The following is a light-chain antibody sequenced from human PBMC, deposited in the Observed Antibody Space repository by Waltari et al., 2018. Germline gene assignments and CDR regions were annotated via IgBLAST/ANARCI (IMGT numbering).Light chain of an antibody. J-gene: IGKJ1*01. CDR2: ETS. CDR3: KQYVNNWT. Sequence: DIQMTQSPSTLSASVGDRVTITCRASQSVNRWLAWYQQKPGKAPELLIYETSNLESGVPSRFSGSGSGKEFSLTISSLQPDDIGTYYCKQYVNNWTFGQGTKVEIK. V-gene: IGKV1-5*01. CDR1: QSVNRW.